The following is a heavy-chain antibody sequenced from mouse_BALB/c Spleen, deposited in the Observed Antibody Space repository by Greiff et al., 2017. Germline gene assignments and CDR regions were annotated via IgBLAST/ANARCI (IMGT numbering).Heavy chain of an antibody. V-gene: IGHV10-1*02. D-gene: IGHD2-3*01. CDR1: GFTFNTYA. CDR2: IRSKSNNYAT. Sequence: EVKLVESGGGLVQPKGSLKLSCAASGFTFNTYAMNWVRQAPGKGLEWVARIRSKSNNYATYYADSVKDRFTISRDDSQSMLYLQMNNLKTEDTAMYYCVRHQYDGYYPFAYWGQGTLVTVSA. J-gene: IGHJ3*01. CDR3: VRHQYDGYYPFAY.